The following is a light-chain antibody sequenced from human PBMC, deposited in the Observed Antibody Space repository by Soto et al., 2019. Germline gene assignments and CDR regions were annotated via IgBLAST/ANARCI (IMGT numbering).Light chain of an antibody. CDR2: DVS. CDR3: SSYTSSSTLYV. Sequence: QSALTQPASVSGSPGQSITISCTGTSSDVGGYNYVSWYQQHPGKAPKLMIYDVSNRPSGVSNRFSGSKSGNTASLTISGLQAEDEADYYCSSYTSSSTLYVFGTGTQLTVL. J-gene: IGLJ1*01. CDR1: SSDVGGYNY. V-gene: IGLV2-14*01.